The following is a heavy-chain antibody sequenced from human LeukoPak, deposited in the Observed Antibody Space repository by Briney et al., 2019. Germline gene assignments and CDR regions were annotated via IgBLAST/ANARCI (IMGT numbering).Heavy chain of an antibody. CDR1: GGSISSSSYY. V-gene: IGHV4-39*07. J-gene: IGHJ6*03. CDR2: IYYSGST. D-gene: IGHD2-2*01. Sequence: SETLSLTCTVSGGSISSSSYYWGWLRQPPGKGLEWIGSIYYSGSTYYNPSLKSRVTISVDTSKNQFSLKLSSVTAADTAVYYCARIIVVVPAAYYYYYMDVWGKGTTVTVSS. CDR3: ARIIVVVPAAYYYYYMDV.